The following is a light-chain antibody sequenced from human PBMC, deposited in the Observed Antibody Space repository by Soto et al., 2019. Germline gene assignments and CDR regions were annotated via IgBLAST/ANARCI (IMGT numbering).Light chain of an antibody. CDR1: SSNIGAGYD. CDR2: ANN. V-gene: IGLV1-40*01. CDR3: QSYDGSLSGVL. J-gene: IGLJ2*01. Sequence: QSVLTQPPSGSGAPGQRVTISCTGSSSNIGAGYDVHWYQQLPGTAPKLLIYANNNRPSGVPDRFSGSKSGTSASLAITGLQAEDEADYYCQSYDGSLSGVLFGGGTKLTVL.